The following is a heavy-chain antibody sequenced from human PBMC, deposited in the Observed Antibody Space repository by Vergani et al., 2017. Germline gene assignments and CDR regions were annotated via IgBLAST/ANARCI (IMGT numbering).Heavy chain of an antibody. CDR1: GGSITYGAFY. D-gene: IGHD3-10*01. CDR2: IYYSENK. V-gene: IGHV4-39*02. CDR3: ARDAPALTLIRGALRD. Sequence: QLQLQESGPGLVKPSETLSLTCTVSGGSITYGAFYWGWIRQSPGKGLEWIGSIYYSENKFYNPSLESRVTLSIDTTKNQFSLKLKSVTAADTAVYYCARDAPALTLIRGALRDWGQGSLVTVSS. J-gene: IGHJ4*02.